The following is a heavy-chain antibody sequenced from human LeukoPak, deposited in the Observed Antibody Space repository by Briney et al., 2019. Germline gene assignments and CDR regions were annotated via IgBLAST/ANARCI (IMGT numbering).Heavy chain of an antibody. V-gene: IGHV3-43*02. CDR2: TSGDGGTT. Sequence: GGSLRLSCAASGFKFADYAMHWVRQIPGGGLEWVSLTSGDGGTTYFADSVKGRFTISRDNSKNSLYLQMNSLRTEDTAFYYCAKDMVWAWFFDLWGRGTLVTVSS. J-gene: IGHJ2*01. CDR3: AKDMVWAWFFDL. D-gene: IGHD7-27*01. CDR1: GFKFADYA.